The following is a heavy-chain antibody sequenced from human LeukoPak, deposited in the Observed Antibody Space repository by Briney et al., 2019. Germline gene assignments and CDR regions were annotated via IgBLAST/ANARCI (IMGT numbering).Heavy chain of an antibody. J-gene: IGHJ6*04. CDR3: ARDEATSKGDYYYGMDV. V-gene: IGHV4-30-4*01. CDR2: IYYSGST. D-gene: IGHD1-26*01. CDR1: GGSISSGDYY. Sequence: PSETLSLTCTVSGGSISSGDYYWSWIRQPPGKGLEWIGYIYYSGSTYYNPSLKSRVTISVDTSKNQFSLKLSSVTAADTAVYCCARDEATSKGDYYYGMDVWGKGTTVTVSS.